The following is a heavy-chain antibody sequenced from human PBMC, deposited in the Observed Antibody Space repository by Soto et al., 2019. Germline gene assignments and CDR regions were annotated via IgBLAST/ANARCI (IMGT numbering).Heavy chain of an antibody. CDR3: ARDLPAAAAYYYYYGMDV. J-gene: IGHJ6*02. D-gene: IGHD6-13*01. V-gene: IGHV1-8*01. Sequence: ASVKVSCKASGYTFTSYDINWVRQATGQGLEWMGWMNPNSGNTGYAQKFQGRVTMTRDTSISTAYMELSRLRSDDTAVYYCARDLPAAAAYYYYYGMDVWGQGTTVTVSS. CDR1: GYTFTSYD. CDR2: MNPNSGNT.